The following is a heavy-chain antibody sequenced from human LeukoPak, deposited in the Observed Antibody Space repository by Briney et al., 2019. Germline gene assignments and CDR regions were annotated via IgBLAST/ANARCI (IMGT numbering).Heavy chain of an antibody. D-gene: IGHD3-22*01. CDR3: AKDIGYYYDSSGYYYGAFDI. Sequence: GGSLRLSCSASGLTCVDYAMHWFRQALGEGLVWVSLISGDGGSTYYADSVKGRFTISRDNSKNSLYLQMNSLRTEDTALYYCAKDIGYYYDSSGYYYGAFDIWGQGTMVTVSS. CDR2: ISGDGGST. CDR1: GLTCVDYA. V-gene: IGHV3-43*02. J-gene: IGHJ3*02.